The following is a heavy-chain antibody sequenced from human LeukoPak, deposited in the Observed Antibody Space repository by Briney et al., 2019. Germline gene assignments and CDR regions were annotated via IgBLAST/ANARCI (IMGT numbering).Heavy chain of an antibody. CDR2: IANDGKNK. D-gene: IGHD4-17*01. CDR1: GFTVSSNY. J-gene: IGHJ4*02. Sequence: GGSLRLSCAASGFTVSSNYMTWVRQAPGKGLEWVAVIANDGKNKFYADSVKGRFTISRDVSKNTLYLQMNSLRPEDTAVYYCAREYGDYYVGDYWGQGTLVTVSS. CDR3: AREYGDYYVGDY. V-gene: IGHV3-30*03.